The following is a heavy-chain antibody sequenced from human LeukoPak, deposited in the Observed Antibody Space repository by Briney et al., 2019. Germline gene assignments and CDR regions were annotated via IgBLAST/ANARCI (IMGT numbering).Heavy chain of an antibody. CDR3: AKDRSCTNDICHGDFDY. CDR2: ISGRGGST. CDR1: GFTFSSYA. Sequence: PGGSLRLSCAASGFTFSSYAVSWVRQAPGKGLEWVSSISGRGGSTYSADSVKGRLTISRDNSKKTLYLQMNSLRDEDTALYYCAKDRSCTNDICHGDFDYWGQGTLVTVSS. D-gene: IGHD2-8*01. V-gene: IGHV3-23*01. J-gene: IGHJ4*02.